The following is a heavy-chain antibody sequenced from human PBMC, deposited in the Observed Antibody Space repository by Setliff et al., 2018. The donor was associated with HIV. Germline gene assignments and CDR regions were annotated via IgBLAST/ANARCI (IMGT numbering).Heavy chain of an antibody. D-gene: IGHD3-3*01. Sequence: SETLSLTCTVSGGSISSYYWSWIRQPPGKGLEWIGYIYYSWSTNYNPSLKSRVTISVDTSKNQFSLKLSSVTAADTAVYYCARDPSQSGNAGWFDPWGQGTLVTVSS. CDR2: IYYSWST. V-gene: IGHV4-59*01. CDR3: ARDPSQSGNAGWFDP. J-gene: IGHJ5*02. CDR1: GGSISSYY.